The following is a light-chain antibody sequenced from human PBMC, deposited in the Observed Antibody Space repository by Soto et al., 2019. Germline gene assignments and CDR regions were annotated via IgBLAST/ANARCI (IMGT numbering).Light chain of an antibody. CDR1: SGHSSYD. J-gene: IGLJ2*01. Sequence: QPVLTQSPSASASLGASVKLTCTLSSGHSSYDIAWHQQQPDKGPRFLMTVNSGGSQNKGDGIPDRFSGSSSGAERYLTISSLQSEDEADNYCQTWGTGYVVFGGGTKLTVL. CDR2: VNSGGSQ. CDR3: QTWGTGYVV. V-gene: IGLV4-69*01.